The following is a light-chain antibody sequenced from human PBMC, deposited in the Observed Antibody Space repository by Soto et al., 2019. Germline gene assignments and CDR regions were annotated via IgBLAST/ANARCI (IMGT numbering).Light chain of an antibody. CDR2: YDS. CDR3: QVWDSSSDHVV. V-gene: IGLV3-21*04. CDR1: NIGSKS. J-gene: IGLJ2*01. Sequence: SYELTQPPSVSVAPGKTARITCGGNNIGSKSVHWYQQKPGQAPVLVIYYDSDRPSGIPERFSGSNSGNTATLTISRVEAGDEAEYYCQVWDSSSDHVVFGGGTKLTVI.